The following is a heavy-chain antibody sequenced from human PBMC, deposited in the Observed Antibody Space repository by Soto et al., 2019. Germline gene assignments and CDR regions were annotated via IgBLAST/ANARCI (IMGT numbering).Heavy chain of an antibody. V-gene: IGHV4-34*01. Sequence: QVQLQQWGAGLLKPSETLSLTCGVYGGSFSGYYWSWIRQPPGKGLEWIGEVNHSGSTNYNPYLNSRVTISVDTSKNQFSLKLSSVTAADTALYYCARKYLPYYGSGSPYGMDVWGQGTTVTVSS. CDR2: VNHSGST. J-gene: IGHJ6*02. CDR3: ARKYLPYYGSGSPYGMDV. D-gene: IGHD3-10*01. CDR1: GGSFSGYY.